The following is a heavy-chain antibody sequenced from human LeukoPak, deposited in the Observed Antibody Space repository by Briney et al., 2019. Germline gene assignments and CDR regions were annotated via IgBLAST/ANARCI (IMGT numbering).Heavy chain of an antibody. CDR2: ISGSGGST. CDR1: GFSFSNYV. D-gene: IGHD1-26*01. CDR3: AKDGSYYNFDD. V-gene: IGHV3-23*01. J-gene: IGHJ4*02. Sequence: GGSLRLSCAASGFSFSNYVMSWVRQAPGKGLEWVSVISGSGGSTDYADSVKGRFTISRDNSKNTLYLQMNSLRAEDAAVYYCAKDGSYYNFDDWGQGTLVTVSS.